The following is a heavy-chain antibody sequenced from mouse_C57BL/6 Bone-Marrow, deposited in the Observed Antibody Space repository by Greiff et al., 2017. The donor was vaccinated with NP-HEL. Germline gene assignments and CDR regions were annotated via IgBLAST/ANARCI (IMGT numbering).Heavy chain of an antibody. J-gene: IGHJ1*03. CDR1: GYTFTSYW. CDR3: ARGRLLLVWYFDV. V-gene: IGHV1-55*01. Sequence: VQLQQSGAELVKPGASVKMSCKASGYTFTSYWITWVKQRPGQGLEWIGDISPGSGSTNYNEKFKSKATLTVDTSSSTAYMQLSSLTSEDSAVYYCARGRLLLVWYFDVWGTGTTVTVSS. D-gene: IGHD2-3*01. CDR2: ISPGSGST.